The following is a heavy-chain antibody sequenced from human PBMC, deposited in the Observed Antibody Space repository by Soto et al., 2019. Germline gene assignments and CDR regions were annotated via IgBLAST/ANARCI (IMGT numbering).Heavy chain of an antibody. J-gene: IGHJ6*02. CDR2: IYYSGNS. D-gene: IGHD3-3*01. V-gene: IGHV4-30-4*01. CDR3: ARAPPPALWSAPDNFYYGMDV. Sequence: SETLSLTCTVSAASISSGDHFWSWIRQPPGKGLEWIGFIYYSGNSNYNPPLKSRVTMSVDTSKNQFSLKMRSVTAADTAVYYCARAPPPALWSAPDNFYYGMDVWGQGTMVTVSS. CDR1: AASISSGDHF.